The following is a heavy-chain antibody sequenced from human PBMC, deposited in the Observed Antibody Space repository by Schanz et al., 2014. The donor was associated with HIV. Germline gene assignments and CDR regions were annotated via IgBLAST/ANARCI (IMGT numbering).Heavy chain of an antibody. CDR1: GFTFSSYG. Sequence: QVQLVESGGGVVQPGRSLRLSCAASGFTFSSYGMHWVRQAPGKGLAWVAVIWYDGSNKYYADSVKGRFTISRDNSKNTLYLQMNSLRAEDTAVYYCARDCHGGVYYGDYVCYWGQGTLVTVSS. CDR2: IWYDGSNK. CDR3: ARDCHGGVYYGDYVCY. V-gene: IGHV3-33*01. D-gene: IGHD4-17*01. J-gene: IGHJ4*02.